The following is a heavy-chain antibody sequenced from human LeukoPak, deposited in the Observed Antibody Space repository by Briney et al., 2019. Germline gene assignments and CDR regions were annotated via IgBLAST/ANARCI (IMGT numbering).Heavy chain of an antibody. CDR2: IIPIFGTA. D-gene: IGHD6-13*01. J-gene: IGHJ4*02. CDR3: ARASVAVADFDY. CDR1: GGTFSSYA. V-gene: IGHV1-69*05. Sequence: SVKVSCKASGGTFSSYAISWVRQAPGQGLEWMGGIIPIFGTANYAQKFQGRVTITTDESTSTAYMEPSSLRSEDTAVYYCARASVAVADFDYWGQGTLVTVSS.